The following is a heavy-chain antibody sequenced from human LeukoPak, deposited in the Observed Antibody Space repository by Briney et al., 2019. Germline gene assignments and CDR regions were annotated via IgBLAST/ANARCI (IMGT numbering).Heavy chain of an antibody. V-gene: IGHV1-69*04. Sequence: SVKVSCKASGGTFSSYAISWVRQAPGQGLEWMGRIIPILGIANYAQKFQGRVTITADKSTSTAYMELSSLRSEDTAVYYCARSIAARPFDYWGQGTLVTVSS. D-gene: IGHD6-6*01. J-gene: IGHJ4*02. CDR2: IIPILGIA. CDR3: ARSIAARPFDY. CDR1: GGTFSSYA.